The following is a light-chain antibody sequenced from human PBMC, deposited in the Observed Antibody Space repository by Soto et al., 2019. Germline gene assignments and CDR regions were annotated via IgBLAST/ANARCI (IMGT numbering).Light chain of an antibody. V-gene: IGLV2-14*01. CDR3: SSYTDGFTLL. CDR1: SSDVGGYNY. J-gene: IGLJ3*02. CDR2: EVS. Sequence: QSALTQPASVSGSPGQSIIISCTGTSSDVGGYNYVSWYQQHPGKAPKLMIYEVSNRPSGVSDRFSGSKSDNTASLTISGLQAEDEADYYCSSYTDGFTLLFGGGTKLTVL.